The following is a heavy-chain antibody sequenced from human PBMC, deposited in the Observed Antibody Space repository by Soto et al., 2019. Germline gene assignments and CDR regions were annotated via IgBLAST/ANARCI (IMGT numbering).Heavy chain of an antibody. J-gene: IGHJ4*02. Sequence: QLQLQESGSGLVKPSQTLSLTCAVSGGSISSGGYSWSWIRQPPGKGLEWIGYVYHSGSTYYNPSPRSRVTISVDRSTNQFSLKLSSVTAADTAVYYCAAGSGLPRYYWGQGTLVTVSS. CDR1: GGSISSGGYS. CDR2: VYHSGST. D-gene: IGHD3-10*01. V-gene: IGHV4-30-2*01. CDR3: AAGSGLPRYY.